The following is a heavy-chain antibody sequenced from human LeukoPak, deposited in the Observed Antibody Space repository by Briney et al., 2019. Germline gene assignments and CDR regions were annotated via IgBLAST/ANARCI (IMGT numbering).Heavy chain of an antibody. CDR1: GFTFSSYA. Sequence: LRLSCAASGFTFSSYAMSWVRQAPGKGLEWIGYIYHSGSTYYNPSLKSRVTISVDRSKNQFSLNLNSVTAADTAVYYCARPNRQLVRWQPFDIWGQGTLVIVSS. CDR2: IYHSGST. J-gene: IGHJ3*02. D-gene: IGHD2-8*01. V-gene: IGHV4-30-2*01. CDR3: ARPNRQLVRWQPFDI.